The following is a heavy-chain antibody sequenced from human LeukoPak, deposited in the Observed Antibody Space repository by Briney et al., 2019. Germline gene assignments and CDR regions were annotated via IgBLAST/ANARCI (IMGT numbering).Heavy chain of an antibody. Sequence: SETLSLTCTVSGGSISSGNYYWGWIRQAPGKGLEWIGNIYHSGSTYYNPSLKSRVTISVDTPKNQFSLKLNSVTAADTAVYYCARATYYVWGSYLSVDYWGQGSLVTVSS. CDR1: GGSISSGNYY. CDR3: ARATYYVWGSYLSVDY. J-gene: IGHJ4*02. V-gene: IGHV4-39*01. CDR2: IYHSGST. D-gene: IGHD3-16*01.